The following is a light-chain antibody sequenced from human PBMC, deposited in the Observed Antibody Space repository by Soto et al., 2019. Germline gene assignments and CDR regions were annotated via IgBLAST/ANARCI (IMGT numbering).Light chain of an antibody. CDR3: QQYNDWPLT. CDR1: QSVSSN. J-gene: IGKJ4*01. CDR2: AAS. Sequence: EIVMTQSPATLSVFPGERVTLSCRASQSVSSNLAWYQQEPGQAPRLLIYAASTRATGIPARFSGGGSGTEFILTISSLQSEAFAVYFCQQYNDWPLTFGGGTKVEIK. V-gene: IGKV3-15*01.